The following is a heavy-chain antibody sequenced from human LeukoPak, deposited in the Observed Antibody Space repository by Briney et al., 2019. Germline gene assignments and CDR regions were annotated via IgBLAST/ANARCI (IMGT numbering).Heavy chain of an antibody. CDR1: GFTFSSYW. J-gene: IGHJ6*02. CDR3: ARAPGYSSGWYVFHPYYYGMDV. CDR2: INIDGSST. D-gene: IGHD6-19*01. Sequence: GGSLRLSCAASGFTFSSYWMHWVRQAPGKGLVWVSRINIDGSSTSYADSVKGRFTISRDNAKNTLYLQMNSLRAEDTAVYYCARAPGYSSGWYVFHPYYYGMDVWGQGTTVTVSS. V-gene: IGHV3-74*01.